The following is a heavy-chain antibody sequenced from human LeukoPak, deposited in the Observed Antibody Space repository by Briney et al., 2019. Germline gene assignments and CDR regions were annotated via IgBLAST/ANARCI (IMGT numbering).Heavy chain of an antibody. V-gene: IGHV1-46*01. J-gene: IGHJ6*03. Sequence: ASVKVSCKASGYTFTNYYMHWVRQAPGQGLEWMGIINPSGGSTSYAQKFQGRVTMTRDMSTSTVYMELSSLRSEGTAVYYCARDVANLIVVVPAAKLYYMDVWGKGTTVTVSS. D-gene: IGHD2-2*01. CDR1: GYTFTNYY. CDR3: ARDVANLIVVVPAAKLYYMDV. CDR2: INPSGGST.